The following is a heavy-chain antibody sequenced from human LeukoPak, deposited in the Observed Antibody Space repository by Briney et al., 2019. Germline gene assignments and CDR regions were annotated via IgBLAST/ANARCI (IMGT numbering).Heavy chain of an antibody. Sequence: SETLSLTCTVSGGSISTYYWTWLRQPPGKGLEWIGYVHYTGGTNYNPSLKSRVAISVDTSKIQFSLRLSSVTAADAAVYYCARAPRDESDGAGGFYGLDVWGQGTTVTVSS. CDR3: ARAPRDESDGAGGFYGLDV. CDR2: VHYTGGT. J-gene: IGHJ6*02. D-gene: IGHD4-23*01. V-gene: IGHV4-59*01. CDR1: GGSISTYY.